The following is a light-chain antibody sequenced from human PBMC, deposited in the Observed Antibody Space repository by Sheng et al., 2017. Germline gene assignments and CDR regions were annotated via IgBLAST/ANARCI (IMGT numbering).Light chain of an antibody. Sequence: QSALTQPASVSGSPGQSITISCTGTSSDVGSYNLVSWYQQHPDKAPKLMIYDDIKRPSGVSNRFSGSKTGNTASLTISGLQAEDEADYYCCSYAGSSTLVFGGGTKLTVL. V-gene: IGLV2-23*01. CDR3: CSYAGSSTLV. CDR2: DDI. CDR1: SSDVGSYNL. J-gene: IGLJ2*01.